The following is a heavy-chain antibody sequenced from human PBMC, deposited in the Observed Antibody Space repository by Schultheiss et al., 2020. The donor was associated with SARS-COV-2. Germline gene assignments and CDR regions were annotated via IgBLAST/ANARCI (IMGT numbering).Heavy chain of an antibody. CDR1: GYSISSGYY. D-gene: IGHD3-10*01. Sequence: GSLRLSCTVSGYSISSGYYWGWIRQPPGKGLEWIGEINHSGSTNYNPSLKSRVTISVDTSKNQFSLKLSSVTAADTAVYYCARQFWGFGDPLDYWGQGTLVTVSS. J-gene: IGHJ4*02. V-gene: IGHV4-38-2*02. CDR3: ARQFWGFGDPLDY. CDR2: INHSGST.